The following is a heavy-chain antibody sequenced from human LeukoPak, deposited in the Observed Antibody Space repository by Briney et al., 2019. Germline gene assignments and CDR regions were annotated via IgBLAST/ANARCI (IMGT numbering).Heavy chain of an antibody. Sequence: ASVKVSCKTSGYTFSNYDINWVRQATGQGLEWMAWMSPNSGNTGYSQKFQGRVTMTRNTSINTAYMELSSLRSEDTAVYYCARSRSMLRGVFYYYGMDVWGQGTTVTVSS. CDR2: MSPNSGNT. CDR1: GYTFSNYD. CDR3: ARSRSMLRGVFYYYGMDV. J-gene: IGHJ6*02. D-gene: IGHD3-10*01. V-gene: IGHV1-8*01.